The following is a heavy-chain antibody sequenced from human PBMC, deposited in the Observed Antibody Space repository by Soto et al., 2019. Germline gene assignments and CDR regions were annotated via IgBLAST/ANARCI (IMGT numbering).Heavy chain of an antibody. CDR2: SYYSGNT. CDR3: ASLIARDAFDI. J-gene: IGHJ3*02. Sequence: KTSETLSLTCSVSGGSITDYYWSWIRQPPGKGLEWIGYSYYSGNTNYSPSLKSRVTISVDTSKNQFSLRLSSVTAADTAVYYCASLIARDAFDIWGHGTMVTV. CDR1: GGSITDYY. V-gene: IGHV4-59*08.